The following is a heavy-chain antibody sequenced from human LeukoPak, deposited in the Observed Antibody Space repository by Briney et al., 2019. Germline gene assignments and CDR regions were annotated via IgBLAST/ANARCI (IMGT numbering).Heavy chain of an antibody. D-gene: IGHD7-27*01. V-gene: IGHV3-48*02. Sequence: GGSLRLSCAASAFTFSDYSMNWVRQAPGKGLEWISYIDTSSSTMYYADSVMGRFTISRDNAKKSLYLQMNSLRDEDTAVYYCAREDDSWGPNNLDLWGQGTWSPSPQ. CDR2: IDTSSSTM. J-gene: IGHJ3*01. CDR1: AFTFSDYS. CDR3: AREDDSWGPNNLDL.